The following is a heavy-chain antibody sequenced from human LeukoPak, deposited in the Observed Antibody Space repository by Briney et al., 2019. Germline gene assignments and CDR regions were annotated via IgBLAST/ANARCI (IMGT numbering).Heavy chain of an antibody. D-gene: IGHD3-10*01. J-gene: IGHJ4*02. Sequence: GGSLRLSCAASGFTFSDFGMHWVRQAPGKGLEWVAVIWYDGTKKYYADSVKGRFTISRDNSKNTLYLQMNSLRAEDTAVYYCARGVSGYYGSGSWNYWGQGTLVTVSS. CDR2: IWYDGTKK. CDR1: GFTFSDFG. V-gene: IGHV3-33*01. CDR3: ARGVSGYYGSGSWNY.